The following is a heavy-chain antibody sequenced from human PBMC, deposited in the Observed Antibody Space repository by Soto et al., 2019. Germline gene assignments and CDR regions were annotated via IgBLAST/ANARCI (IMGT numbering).Heavy chain of an antibody. V-gene: IGHV3-33*01. CDR1: GFTFSRRG. CDR3: ARGASGDYLWVSYPED. J-gene: IGHJ4*02. CDR2: TWYDGGDK. D-gene: IGHD3-16*01. Sequence: QVQLVESGGGVVQPGMSLRLSCAASGFTFSRRGIHWVRQAPGQGLEWVAATWYDGGDKYYAESVKGRFSISRDKSKNTIYMQINSLRAEDTAVYYCARGASGDYLWVSYPEDWGQGTLVTVSS.